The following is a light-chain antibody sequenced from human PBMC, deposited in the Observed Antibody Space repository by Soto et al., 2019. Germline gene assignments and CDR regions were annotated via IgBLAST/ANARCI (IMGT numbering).Light chain of an antibody. Sequence: EIVLTQSPATLSLSPGERATLSCRASQSVSSYLAWYQQKPGQAPRLLIYDASSRATGIPARFSGSVSGTDFTLTLSSHEPEDFAVYYCQQRSNWPVTFGRGTKVVIK. CDR3: QQRSNWPVT. J-gene: IGKJ1*01. CDR1: QSVSSY. CDR2: DAS. V-gene: IGKV3-11*01.